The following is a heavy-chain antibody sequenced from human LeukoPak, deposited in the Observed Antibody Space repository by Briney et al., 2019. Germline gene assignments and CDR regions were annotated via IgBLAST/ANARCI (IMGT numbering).Heavy chain of an antibody. J-gene: IGHJ4*02. CDR3: AREVSARDGSLGRPFDY. Sequence: SETLSLTCTVSGGSTTDYFWSWIRQPAGKGLEWIGRIDSSGSTNYNASLKSRVTMSVDTSKNQFSLKLSSVTAADTAVYYCAREVSARDGSLGRPFDYWGQGTLVTVSS. D-gene: IGHD5-24*01. CDR2: IDSSGST. V-gene: IGHV4-4*07. CDR1: GGSTTDYF.